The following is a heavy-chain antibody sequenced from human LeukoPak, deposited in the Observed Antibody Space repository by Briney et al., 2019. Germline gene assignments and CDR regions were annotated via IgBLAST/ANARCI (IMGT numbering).Heavy chain of an antibody. CDR1: GGSISSYY. V-gene: IGHV4-4*07. D-gene: IGHD2-15*01. CDR2: IYSSGST. Sequence: PSETLSLTCTVSGGSISSYYWSWIRQPAGKGLDWIGRIYSSGSTNCNPSLKSRVTMSVDTSKNQFSLKLSSVTAADTAVYYCARAYCSGGSCYPGFDYWGQGTLVTVSS. J-gene: IGHJ4*02. CDR3: ARAYCSGGSCYPGFDY.